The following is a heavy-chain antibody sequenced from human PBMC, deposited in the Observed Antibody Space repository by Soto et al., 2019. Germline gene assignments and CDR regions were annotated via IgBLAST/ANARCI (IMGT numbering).Heavy chain of an antibody. Sequence: QVQLVESGGGVVQPGRSLRLSCAASGFTFSSYAMQWVRQAPGKGLEWVAVISYDGSNKYYADSVKGRFTISRDNSKNTLYLQMNSLRAEDTAVYYCARTYGHDYWGQGTLVTVSS. CDR3: ARTYGHDY. CDR2: ISYDGSNK. D-gene: IGHD4-17*01. CDR1: GFTFSSYA. J-gene: IGHJ4*02. V-gene: IGHV3-30-3*01.